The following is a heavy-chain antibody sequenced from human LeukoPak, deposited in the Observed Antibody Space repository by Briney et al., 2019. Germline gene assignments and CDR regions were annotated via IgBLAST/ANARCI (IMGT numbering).Heavy chain of an antibody. V-gene: IGHV3-9*01. CDR3: AKEEGGYYLDY. CDR1: GFTFDDYA. D-gene: IGHD3-22*01. CDR2: ISWNSGSI. J-gene: IGHJ4*02. Sequence: PGRSLRLSCAASGFTFDDYAMHWVRHAPGKGLEWVSGISWNSGSIGYADSVKGRFTISRDNAKNSLYLQMNSLRAEDTALYYCAKEEGGYYLDYWGQGTLVTVSS.